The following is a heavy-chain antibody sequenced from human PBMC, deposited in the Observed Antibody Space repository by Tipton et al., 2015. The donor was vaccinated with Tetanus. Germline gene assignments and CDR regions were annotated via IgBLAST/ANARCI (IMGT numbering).Heavy chain of an antibody. CDR2: VHNSGST. CDR3: ARIGWPQQNKPAFDL. V-gene: IGHV4-59*01. J-gene: IGHJ3*01. D-gene: IGHD6-19*01. CDR1: GASISSYY. Sequence: TLSLTCTVSGASISSYYWSWIRQPPGKGLEWIGYVHNSGSTKYSPSLRSRVTLSVDTSKNQFSLKLSAVTAADTAVYYCARIGWPQQNKPAFDLWGQGTMVTVSP.